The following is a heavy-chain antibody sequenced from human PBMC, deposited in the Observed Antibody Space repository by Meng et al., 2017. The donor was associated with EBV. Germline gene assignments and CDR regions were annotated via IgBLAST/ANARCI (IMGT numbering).Heavy chain of an antibody. V-gene: IGHV1-69*06. CDR1: GGTFSGYA. CDR3: ARAEIAAAGRLDY. CDR2: IIPIFGTA. J-gene: IGHJ4*02. Sequence: QGELGPFGAEVKKPGSSVKVSCKASGGTFSGYAISWVRQAPGQGLEWMGGIIPIFGTANYAQKFQGRVTITADKSTSTAYMELSSLRSEDTAVYYCARAEIAAAGRLDYWGQGTLVTVSS. D-gene: IGHD6-13*01.